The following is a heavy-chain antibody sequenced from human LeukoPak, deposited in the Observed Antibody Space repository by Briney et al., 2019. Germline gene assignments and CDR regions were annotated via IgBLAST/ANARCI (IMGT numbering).Heavy chain of an antibody. CDR1: GGSFSGYY. CDR2: INHSGST. Sequence: KPSETLSLTCAVSGGSFSGYYWSWIRQPPGKGLEWIGEINHSGSTNYNPSLKSRVTISVDTSKNQFSLKLTSVTAADTAVYYCARDRDGNNWFDHWGQGTLVTVSS. D-gene: IGHD5-24*01. CDR3: ARDRDGNNWFDH. J-gene: IGHJ5*02. V-gene: IGHV4-34*01.